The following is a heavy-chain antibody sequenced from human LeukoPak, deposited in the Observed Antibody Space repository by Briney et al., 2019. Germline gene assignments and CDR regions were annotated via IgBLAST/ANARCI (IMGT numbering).Heavy chain of an antibody. CDR3: ARSRRDYYDSSGPLSAFDI. CDR1: GFTFSSYD. J-gene: IGHJ3*02. D-gene: IGHD3-22*01. Sequence: GGSLRLSCAASGFTFSSYDMPWVRQATGKGLEWVSAIGTAGDTYYPGSVKGRFTISRENAKNSLYLQMNSLRAGDTAVYYCARSRRDYYDSSGPLSAFDIWGQGTMVTVSS. CDR2: IGTAGDT. V-gene: IGHV3-13*01.